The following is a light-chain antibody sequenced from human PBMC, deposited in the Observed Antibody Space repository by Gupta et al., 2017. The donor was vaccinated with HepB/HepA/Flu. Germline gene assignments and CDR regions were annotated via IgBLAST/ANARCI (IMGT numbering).Light chain of an antibody. CDR2: AAS. Sequence: DIQMTQSPSSLSASVGDRVTITCRASQGISNYLAWHQQKPGKVPNLLIYAASTLQSEVPSRFSGSGSGTDFTLTISSLQPEDVATYYCQNYNSAPPERTFGQGTKVEIK. V-gene: IGKV1-27*01. CDR3: QNYNSAPPERT. CDR1: QGISNY. J-gene: IGKJ1*01.